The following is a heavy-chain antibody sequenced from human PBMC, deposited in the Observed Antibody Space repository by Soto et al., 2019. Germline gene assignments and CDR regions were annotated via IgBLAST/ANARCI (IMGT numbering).Heavy chain of an antibody. D-gene: IGHD2-2*02. CDR3: ARDRDIVVVPAAISNYYYGMDV. Sequence: QVQLVQSGAEVKKPGASVKVSCKASGYTFTSYGISWVRQAPGQGLEWMGWISAYNGNTNYAQKLQGRVTTTTDTSTSTAYMELRSLRSDDTAVYYCARDRDIVVVPAAISNYYYGMDVWGQGTTVTVSS. CDR1: GYTFTSYG. V-gene: IGHV1-18*04. CDR2: ISAYNGNT. J-gene: IGHJ6*02.